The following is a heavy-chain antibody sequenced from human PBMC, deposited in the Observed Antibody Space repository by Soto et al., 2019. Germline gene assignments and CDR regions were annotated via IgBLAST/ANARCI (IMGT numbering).Heavy chain of an antibody. CDR1: GGSISSYY. V-gene: IGHV4-59*01. J-gene: IGHJ5*02. D-gene: IGHD4-17*01. Sequence: SDTLSLTCTRPGGSISSYYWSWIRQPPGKGQEWIGYIYYSGSTNYNPSLKSRVTISVDTSKNQFSLKLSTVTAADTAVYYCARGYGDYVFDPWGQGTLVTVSS. CDR2: IYYSGST. CDR3: ARGYGDYVFDP.